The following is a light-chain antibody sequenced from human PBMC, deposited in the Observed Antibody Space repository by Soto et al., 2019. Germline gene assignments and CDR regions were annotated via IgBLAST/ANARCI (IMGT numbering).Light chain of an antibody. J-gene: IGKJ1*01. CDR2: HTS. Sequence: VLTHAPAPLPSSPVERATLSFMASQTVNSRLAWYHHKPGQAPRLLIYHTSNRATGIPARFSGSGSGTDFTLTISSLEPEDFAVYYCHQRQSWPRTVGQGTKV. CDR1: QTVNSR. V-gene: IGKV3-11*01. CDR3: HQRQSWPRT.